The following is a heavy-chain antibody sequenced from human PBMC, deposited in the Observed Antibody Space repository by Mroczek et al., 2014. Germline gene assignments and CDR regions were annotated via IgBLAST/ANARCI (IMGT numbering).Heavy chain of an antibody. Sequence: QVQLVESGPGLVKPSQTLSLTCTVSGASITSGGYFWSWIRQHSGKGLEWIGYIYYSGTTYYNPSLKSRLSISIDTSKNQFSLKLSSLTAADTAVYYCARDVEVSPLRGFDPWGQGTLVTVSS. CDR3: ARDVEVSPLRGFDP. CDR1: GASITSGGYF. V-gene: IGHV4-31*03. J-gene: IGHJ5*02. D-gene: IGHD3-3*01. CDR2: IYYSGTT.